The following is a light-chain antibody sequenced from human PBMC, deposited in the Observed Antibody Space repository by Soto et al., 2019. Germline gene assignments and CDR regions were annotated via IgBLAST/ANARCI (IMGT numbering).Light chain of an antibody. CDR2: EVN. J-gene: IGLJ3*02. Sequence: QSALTQPASVFGSPGQSITISCTGTSGDVGGYNYVSWYQLDPGKAPKLIIYEVNNRPSGVSNRFSGSKSGNTASLTISGLQAEDEADYYCTSYTSSGPWVFGGGTKLTVL. CDR3: TSYTSSGPWV. V-gene: IGLV2-14*01. CDR1: SGDVGGYNY.